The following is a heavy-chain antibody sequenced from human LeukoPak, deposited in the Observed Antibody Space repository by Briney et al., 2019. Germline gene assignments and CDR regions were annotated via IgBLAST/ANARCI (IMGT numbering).Heavy chain of an antibody. CDR1: GYSISSGYY. D-gene: IGHD4-11*01. CDR2: IYHGWST. Sequence: SETLSLTCAVSGYSISSGYYWGWIRQPPGKGLEWFGSIYHGWSTFCNPSLRSRVTISVDTSKNQFSPKLSFVTAADTAVYYCARLGKDDYSNYVGYWGQGTLVTVSS. CDR3: ARLGKDDYSNYVGY. V-gene: IGHV4-38-2*01. J-gene: IGHJ4*02.